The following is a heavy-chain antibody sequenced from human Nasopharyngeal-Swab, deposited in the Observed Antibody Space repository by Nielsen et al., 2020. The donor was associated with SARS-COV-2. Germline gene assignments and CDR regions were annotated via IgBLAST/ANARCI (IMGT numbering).Heavy chain of an antibody. CDR2: FDPEDGET. D-gene: IGHD1-26*01. Sequence: ASVKVSCKASGGTFSSYAISWVRQAPGKGLEWVGGFDPEDGETIYAQKFQGRVTMTEDTSTDTAYTELSSLTSEDTAVYYCTTVAGSYGRFDYWGQGTLVTVSS. J-gene: IGHJ4*02. CDR1: GGTFSSYA. CDR3: TTVAGSYGRFDY. V-gene: IGHV1-24*01.